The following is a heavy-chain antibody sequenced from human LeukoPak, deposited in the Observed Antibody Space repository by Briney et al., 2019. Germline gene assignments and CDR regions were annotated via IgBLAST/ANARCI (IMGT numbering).Heavy chain of an antibody. V-gene: IGHV4-59*01. CDR1: GGSISSYY. Sequence: SETLSLTCTVSGGSISSYYWSWIRQPPGKGLEWIGYIYYSGSTYYNPSLRSRVTISVDTSKNLFSLKLSSVTAADTAVYYCARVQRPLDGADYWGQGTLVTVSS. CDR2: IYYSGST. J-gene: IGHJ4*02. CDR3: ARVQRPLDGADY. D-gene: IGHD1-1*01.